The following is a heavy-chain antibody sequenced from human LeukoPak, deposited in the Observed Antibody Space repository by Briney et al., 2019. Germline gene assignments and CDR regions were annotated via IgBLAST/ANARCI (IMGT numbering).Heavy chain of an antibody. CDR3: ARDKGDSSGYYHWDYYYYYYYMDV. CDR2: ISAYNGNT. V-gene: IGHV1-18*01. D-gene: IGHD3-22*01. Sequence: ASVKVSCKASRYTFTSYGISWVRQAPGQGLEWMGWISAYNGNTNYAQKLQGRVTMTTDTSTSTAYMELRSLTSDDTAVYYCARDKGDSSGYYHWDYYYYYYYMDVWGKGTTVTVSS. CDR1: RYTFTSYG. J-gene: IGHJ6*03.